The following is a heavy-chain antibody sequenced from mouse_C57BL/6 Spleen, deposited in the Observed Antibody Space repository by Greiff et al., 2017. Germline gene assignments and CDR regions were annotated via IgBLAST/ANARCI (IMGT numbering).Heavy chain of an antibody. V-gene: IGHV3-6*01. CDR2: ISYDGSN. Sequence: EVKLVESGPGLVKPSQSLSLTCSVTGYSITSGYYWNWIRQFPGNKLEWMGYISYDGSNNYNPSLKNRISITRDTSKNQFFLKLNSVTTEDTATYYCARYHYGSSYLFDYWGQGTTLTVSS. CDR1: GYSITSGYY. CDR3: ARYHYGSSYLFDY. J-gene: IGHJ2*01. D-gene: IGHD1-1*01.